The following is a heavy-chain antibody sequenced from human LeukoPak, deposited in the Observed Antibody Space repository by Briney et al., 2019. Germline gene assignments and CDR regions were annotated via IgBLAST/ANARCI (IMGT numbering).Heavy chain of an antibody. D-gene: IGHD3-16*01. V-gene: IGHV4-38-2*01. CDR3: ARFDHVWETHGMAAFDL. J-gene: IGHJ3*01. Sequence: PSETLSLTCGASGYSISRCYFCGWLRHPAGKVLELIGIIYHSDSIYYNPSLKSRFTISPDTAKNSFYLKLNSVTASDTAVYYCARFDHVWETHGMAAFDLWGQGTMVTVSS. CDR2: IYHSDSI. CDR1: GYSISRCYF.